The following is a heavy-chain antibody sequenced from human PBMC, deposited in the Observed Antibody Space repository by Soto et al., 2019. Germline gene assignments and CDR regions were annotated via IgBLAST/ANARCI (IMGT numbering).Heavy chain of an antibody. J-gene: IGHJ6*02. V-gene: IGHV1-69*13. CDR1: GGTFSSDA. D-gene: IGHD2-2*03. CDR2: ILPIFGTA. CDR3: ARVVDIVVVPAAMGSLYSYYGMDV. Sequence: GASVKVCCKASGGTFSSDAINWVGKAPGQGRGGSGGILPIFGTANYAQKCQGRVTITADESTSTAYMELSSLRSEDTAVYYCARVVDIVVVPAAMGSLYSYYGMDVWGQGTTVTVSS.